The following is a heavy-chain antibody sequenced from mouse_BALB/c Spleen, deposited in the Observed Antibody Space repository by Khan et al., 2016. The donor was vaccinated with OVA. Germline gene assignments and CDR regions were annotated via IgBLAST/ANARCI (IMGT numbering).Heavy chain of an antibody. CDR3: PRGGYGGFAY. CDR2: INPSNGGT. CDR1: GYTFNSYY. J-gene: IGHJ3*01. V-gene: IGHV1S81*02. D-gene: IGHD1-2*01. Sequence: QVRLQQSGAELVKPGASVKLSCKASGYTFNSYYMYWVKQRPGQGLEWIGEINPSNGGTNFNEKFKSKATLTVDKSSSTAYMQLSSLTSEDSAINYGPRGGYGGFAYWGQGTLGTVSA.